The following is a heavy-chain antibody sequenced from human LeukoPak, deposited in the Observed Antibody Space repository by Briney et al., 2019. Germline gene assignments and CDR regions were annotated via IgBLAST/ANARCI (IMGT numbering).Heavy chain of an antibody. J-gene: IGHJ4*02. Sequence: GGSLKISCKGSGYIFTSYWISWVRQMPGRGLEWMGIIYPGDSDTRYSPSFQGQVTISADKSISSAYLQWSSLKASDTAMYYCARQRDGYNLDYWGQGTLVTVSS. CDR2: IYPGDSDT. CDR3: ARQRDGYNLDY. CDR1: GYIFTSYW. D-gene: IGHD5-24*01. V-gene: IGHV5-51*01.